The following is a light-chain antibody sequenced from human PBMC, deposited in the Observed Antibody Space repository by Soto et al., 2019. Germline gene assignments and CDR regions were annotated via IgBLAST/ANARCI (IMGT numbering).Light chain of an antibody. CDR3: QQYNNWPPIT. J-gene: IGKJ5*01. CDR1: QSISSW. Sequence: DIQMTQSPSTLSASVGDRVTITCRASQSISSWLAWYQQKPGKAPKLLIYDASSLETGVPSRFSGSGSGTDFALTISSLQSEDVAVYYCQQYNNWPPITFGQGTRLEIK. V-gene: IGKV1-5*01. CDR2: DAS.